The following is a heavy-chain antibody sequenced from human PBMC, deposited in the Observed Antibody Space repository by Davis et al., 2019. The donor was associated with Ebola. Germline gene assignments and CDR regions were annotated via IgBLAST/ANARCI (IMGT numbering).Heavy chain of an antibody. J-gene: IGHJ6*02. CDR1: GGSISSYY. CDR2: IYYSGST. V-gene: IGHV4-59*01. CDR3: AREERRNYYYGMDV. Sequence: SGTLSLTCTVSGGSISSYYPSWIRQLPGKGLVWIGYIYYSGSTNYNPSLKSRVTISVDTSKNQFSLKLSSVTAADTAVYYCAREERRNYYYGMDVWGQGTTVTVSS.